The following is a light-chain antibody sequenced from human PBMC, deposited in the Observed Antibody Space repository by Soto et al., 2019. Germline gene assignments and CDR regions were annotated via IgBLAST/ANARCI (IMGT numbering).Light chain of an antibody. CDR1: QTISSW. Sequence: DIQMTQSPSTLSGSVGDRVTITCPASQTISSWLAWYQQKPGKAPKLLIYKASTLKSGVPSRFSGSGSGTEFTLTISSLQPEDFATYYCQQSHSTPITFGQGTRLEIK. J-gene: IGKJ5*01. CDR2: KAS. V-gene: IGKV1-5*03. CDR3: QQSHSTPIT.